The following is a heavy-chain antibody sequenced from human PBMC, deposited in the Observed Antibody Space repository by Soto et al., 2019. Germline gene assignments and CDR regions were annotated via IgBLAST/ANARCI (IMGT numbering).Heavy chain of an antibody. D-gene: IGHD3-3*01. CDR1: GFTFGDHA. CDR2: ISGSGGST. J-gene: IGHJ4*02. Sequence: EVQLVESGGDLVQPGGSLRLSCAASGFTFGDHAMHWVRQAPGRGLEWVSGISGSGGSTYYADSVKGRFTISRDNSKNTLYLQMNSLRAEDTAVYYCAKGGPYYDFWSGYDWGQGTLVTVSS. CDR3: AKGGPYYDFWSGYD. V-gene: IGHV3-23*04.